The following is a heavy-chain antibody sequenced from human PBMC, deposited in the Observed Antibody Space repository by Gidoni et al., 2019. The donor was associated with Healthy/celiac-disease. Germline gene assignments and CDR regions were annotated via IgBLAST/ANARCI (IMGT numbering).Heavy chain of an antibody. CDR2: ISSSSSYI. J-gene: IGHJ6*03. D-gene: IGHD2-15*01. CDR1: GFTFSTYC. Sequence: EVQLVESGGGLVKPGGSLRLSRAASGFTFSTYCMKLVRQAPGKGLEWVSSISSSSSYIYYADSVKGRFTISRDNAKNSLYLQMNSLRAEDTAVYYCARDGYCSGGSCYSRFHYYYYMDVWGKGTTVTVSS. V-gene: IGHV3-21*01. CDR3: ARDGYCSGGSCYSRFHYYYYMDV.